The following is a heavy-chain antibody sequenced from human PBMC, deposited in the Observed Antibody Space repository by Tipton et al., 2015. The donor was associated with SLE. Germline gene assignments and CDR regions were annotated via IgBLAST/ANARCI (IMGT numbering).Heavy chain of an antibody. CDR2: MNPNSGNT. CDR1: GYTFTTFD. D-gene: IGHD3-10*01. V-gene: IGHV1-8*01. J-gene: IGHJ4*02. Sequence: QSGPEVKKPGASVKVSCKASGYTFTTFDINWVRQASGQGLEWMGWMNPNSGNTGYAQKFQGRVTMTRNTSISTAYMDLSILRSEDTAVYFCARGDRRGSGSQFFDYPGQSTLVTVSP. CDR3: ARGDRRGSGSQFFDY.